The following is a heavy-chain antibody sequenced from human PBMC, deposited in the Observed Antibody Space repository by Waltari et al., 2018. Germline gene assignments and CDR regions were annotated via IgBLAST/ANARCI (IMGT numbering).Heavy chain of an antibody. CDR1: GFTFSSYE. CDR2: ISSSGSTI. J-gene: IGHJ6*02. CDR3: ASFLLWFGEPGYYYGMDV. D-gene: IGHD3-10*01. Sequence: EVQLVESGGGLVQPGGSLRLSCAASGFTFSSYEMNWVRQAPGTGLEWVSYISSSGSTIYYADSVKGRFTISRDNAKNSLYLQMNSLRAEDTAVYYCASFLLWFGEPGYYYGMDVWGQGTTVTVSS. V-gene: IGHV3-48*03.